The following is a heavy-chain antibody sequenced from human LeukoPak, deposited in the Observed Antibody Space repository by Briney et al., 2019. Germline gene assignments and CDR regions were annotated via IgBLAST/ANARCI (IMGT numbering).Heavy chain of an antibody. CDR2: ISSSGSTI. CDR1: GFTFSSYE. CDR3: ARGGPDYVWGSYRPYYFDY. Sequence: PGGSLRLSCAASGFTFSSYEVNWVRQAPGKGLEWVSYISSSGSTIYYADSVKGRFTISRDNAKNSLYLQMNSLRAEDTAVYYRARGGPDYVWGSYRPYYFDYWGQGTLVTVSS. D-gene: IGHD3-16*02. V-gene: IGHV3-48*03. J-gene: IGHJ4*02.